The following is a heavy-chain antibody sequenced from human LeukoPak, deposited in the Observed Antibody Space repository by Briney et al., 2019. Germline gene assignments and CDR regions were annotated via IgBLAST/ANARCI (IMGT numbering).Heavy chain of an antibody. V-gene: IGHV1-2*02. CDR1: GYTFSDYY. CDR2: INPNSGDA. J-gene: IGHJ4*02. D-gene: IGHD3-22*01. CDR3: ARGFPPRMYYDSSGYYSYFFDY. Sequence: ASVKVSCKPSGYTFSDYYLHWVRQAPGQGLEWMGSINPNSGDATYTQRFQGRVSMTTDTSISTAYMELRSLRSDDTAVYYCARGFPPRMYYDSSGYYSYFFDYWGQGTLVTVSS.